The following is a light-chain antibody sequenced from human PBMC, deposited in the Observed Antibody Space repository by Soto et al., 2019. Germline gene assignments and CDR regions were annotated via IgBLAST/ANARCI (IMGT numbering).Light chain of an antibody. CDR3: QQYNIWPPWT. V-gene: IGKV3-15*01. J-gene: IGKJ1*01. Sequence: PGERATLSCRAGQTIYSNVAWYQQRPGQAPRLLIYGASTRATGVPARFSGSGSGTDFTLTISSLQSEDFAVYYCQQYNIWPPWTFGQGTKVDIK. CDR1: QTIYSN. CDR2: GAS.